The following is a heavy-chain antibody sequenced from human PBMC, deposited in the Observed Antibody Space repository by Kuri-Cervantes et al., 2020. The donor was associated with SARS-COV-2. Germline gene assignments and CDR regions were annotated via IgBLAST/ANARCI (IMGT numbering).Heavy chain of an antibody. CDR2: IYSSGNT. CDR3: ARGRGYHDSSGYYFDS. V-gene: IGHV4-61*02. Sequence: SETLSLTCTVSGGSISGATYYWSWVRQPAGKGLEWIGRIYSSGNTNYNPSLKSRVTISEDTSKIQLSLKLTSVTAADTAVYFCARGRGYHDSSGYYFDSWGQGTLVTVSS. D-gene: IGHD3-22*01. CDR1: GGSISGATYY. J-gene: IGHJ4*02.